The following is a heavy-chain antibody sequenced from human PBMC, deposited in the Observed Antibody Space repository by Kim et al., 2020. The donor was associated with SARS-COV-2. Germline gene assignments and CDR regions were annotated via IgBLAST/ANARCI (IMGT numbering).Heavy chain of an antibody. CDR3: ARDRTRDFASYTMDV. Sequence: GGSLRLSCAASGFTFSTYSMNWVRQAPGKGLEWVSSISTSSSFIYYADSVKGRFTISRDNAKNSLYLQMNNLRAEDTAVNYCARDRTRDFASYTMDVWGQGTTVTVSS. D-gene: IGHD3-9*01. CDR1: GFTFSTYS. V-gene: IGHV3-21*03. J-gene: IGHJ6*02. CDR2: ISTSSSFI.